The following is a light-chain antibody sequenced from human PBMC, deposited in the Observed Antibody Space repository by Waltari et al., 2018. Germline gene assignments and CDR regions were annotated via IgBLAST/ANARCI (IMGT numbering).Light chain of an antibody. CDR1: SSDVGSYNP. CDR3: CSYAGSSTLVV. J-gene: IGLJ2*01. Sequence: QSALTQPASVSGSPGQSITISCPGTSSDVGSYNPVSWYQQHPGKAPKLMIYEVSKRPSGVSNRFSGSKSGNTASLTISGLQAEDEADYYCCSYAGSSTLVVFGGGTKLTVL. V-gene: IGLV2-23*02. CDR2: EVS.